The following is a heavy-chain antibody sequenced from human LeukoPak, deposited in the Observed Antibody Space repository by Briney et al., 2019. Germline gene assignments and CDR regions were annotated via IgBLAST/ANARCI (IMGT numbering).Heavy chain of an antibody. CDR1: GGTFSSYA. CDR3: ANDLRWGSFDI. J-gene: IGHJ3*02. V-gene: IGHV3-30-3*02. D-gene: IGHD1-26*01. CDR2: ISYDGSNK. Sequence: SCKASGGTFSSYAMHWVRQAPGKGLEWVAVISYDGSNKYYADSVKGRFTISRDNSKNTLYLLMNSLRAEDTAVYYCANDLRWGSFDIRGQGTLVTVSS.